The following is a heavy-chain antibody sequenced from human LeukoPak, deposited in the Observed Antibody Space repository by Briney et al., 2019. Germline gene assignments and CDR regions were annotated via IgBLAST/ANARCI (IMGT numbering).Heavy chain of an antibody. J-gene: IGHJ4*02. CDR2: IYYSGST. CDR1: GGSISSHY. Sequence: SETLSLTCTVSGGSISSHYWSWIRQPPGKGLEWIGYIYYSGSTNYNPSLKSRVTISVDTSKNQFSLKLSSVTAADTAVYYCARGGGGFDYWGQGTLVTVSS. CDR3: ARGGGGFDY. D-gene: IGHD2-15*01. V-gene: IGHV4-59*11.